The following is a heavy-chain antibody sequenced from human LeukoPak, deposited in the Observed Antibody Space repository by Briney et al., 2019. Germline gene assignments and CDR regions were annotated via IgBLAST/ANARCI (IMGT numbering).Heavy chain of an antibody. V-gene: IGHV1-2*04. CDR1: GYTFTGYY. CDR3: ARGWFGELKVDY. CDR2: INPNSGDT. Sequence: WASVNVSCTASGYTFTGYYMHWVRQAPGQGLEWMGRINPNSGDTNYAQKFQDWVTMTRDTSISTAYMELSRLRSDDTAVYYCARGWFGELKVDYWGQGTLVTVSS. J-gene: IGHJ4*02. D-gene: IGHD3-10*01.